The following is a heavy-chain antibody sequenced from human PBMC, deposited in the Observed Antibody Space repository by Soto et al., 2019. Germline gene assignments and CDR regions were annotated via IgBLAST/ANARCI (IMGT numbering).Heavy chain of an antibody. D-gene: IGHD2-2*01. CDR3: ARRYCSSTSCLIDY. CDR1: GFAFSSYD. J-gene: IGHJ4*02. Sequence: GWSLRLSCAASGFAFSSYDMNWVRQAPGKGLEWVSHISSSGSVIYYADSVKGRFTISRDNAKNSLYLQMNSLRAEDTALYYCARRYCSSTSCLIDYWGQGTPVTVSS. V-gene: IGHV3-48*03. CDR2: ISSSGSVI.